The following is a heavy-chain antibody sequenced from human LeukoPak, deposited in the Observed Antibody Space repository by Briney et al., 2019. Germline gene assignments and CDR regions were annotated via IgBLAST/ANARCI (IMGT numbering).Heavy chain of an antibody. CDR3: ARDLDYYDSSGYLARGYFFDY. Sequence: GGSLRLSCAASGFTFSSYSMSWVRQAPGKGLEWVANIKQDGSEKYYVDSVKGRFTISRDNAKNSLYLQMNSLRAEDTAVYYCARDLDYYDSSGYLARGYFFDYWGQGTLVTVSS. CDR1: GFTFSSYS. D-gene: IGHD3-22*01. V-gene: IGHV3-7*03. CDR2: IKQDGSEK. J-gene: IGHJ4*02.